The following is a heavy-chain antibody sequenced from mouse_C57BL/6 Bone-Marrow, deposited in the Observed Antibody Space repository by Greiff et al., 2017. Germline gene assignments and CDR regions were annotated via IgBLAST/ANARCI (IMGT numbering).Heavy chain of an antibody. CDR1: GYKFTDYY. CDR3: ARGLAYYFDY. D-gene: IGHD4-1*01. CDR2: INPYNGGT. V-gene: IGHV1-19*01. J-gene: IGHJ2*01. Sequence: EVQLQESGPVLVKPGASVKMSCKASGYKFTDYYMNWVKQSHGKSLEWIGVINPYNGGTSYNQKFKGKATLTVDKSSSTAYMELNSLTSEDSAVYYCARGLAYYFDYWGQGTTLTVSS.